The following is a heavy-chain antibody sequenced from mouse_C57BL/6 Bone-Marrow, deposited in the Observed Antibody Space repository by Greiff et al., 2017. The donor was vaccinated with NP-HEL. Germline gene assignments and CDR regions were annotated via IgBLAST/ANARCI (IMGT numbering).Heavy chain of an antibody. CDR2: IYPRSGNT. Sequence: QVHVKQSGAELARPGASVKLSCKASGYTFTSYGISWVKQRTGQGLEWIGEIYPRSGNTYYNEKFKGKATLTADKSSSTAYMELRSLTSEDSAVYFCAREKRDFDYWGQGTTLTVSS. V-gene: IGHV1-81*01. CDR3: AREKRDFDY. CDR1: GYTFTSYG. J-gene: IGHJ2*01.